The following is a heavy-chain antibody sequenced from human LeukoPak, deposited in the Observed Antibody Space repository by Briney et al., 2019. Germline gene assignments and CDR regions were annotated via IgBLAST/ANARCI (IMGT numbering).Heavy chain of an antibody. CDR1: GDSISSYW. Sequence: SETLSLTCTVSGDSISSYWWNWIRQPPGKGLEWIGHIHYSGSTKYNPSLKSRVTISVDTSKNQFSLKLSSVTAADTAVYYCARQTDFWSGYYYRDAFDIWGQGTMVTVSS. V-gene: IGHV4-59*08. D-gene: IGHD3-3*01. CDR2: IHYSGST. CDR3: ARQTDFWSGYYYRDAFDI. J-gene: IGHJ3*02.